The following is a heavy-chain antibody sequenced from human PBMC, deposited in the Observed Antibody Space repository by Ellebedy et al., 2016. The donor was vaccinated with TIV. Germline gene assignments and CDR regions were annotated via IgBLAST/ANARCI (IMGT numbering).Heavy chain of an antibody. D-gene: IGHD3-3*01. CDR3: AKDSPYDSWSGYTTYYFDY. Sequence: GESLKISCAASGFTFSDYGMHWVRQAPGKGLEWVAVIWYDGSQIYYADSVKGRFTISRDNSKNTLYLQMKSLRAEDTAVYYCAKDSPYDSWSGYTTYYFDYWGQGTLVTVSS. V-gene: IGHV3-33*06. CDR1: GFTFSDYG. J-gene: IGHJ4*02. CDR2: IWYDGSQI.